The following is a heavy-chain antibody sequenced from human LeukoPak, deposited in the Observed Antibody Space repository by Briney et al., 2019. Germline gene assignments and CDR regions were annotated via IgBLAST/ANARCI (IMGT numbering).Heavy chain of an antibody. D-gene: IGHD2-21*01. V-gene: IGHV3-66*01. Sequence: PGGSLRLSCAASGFTVSSNYMSWVRQAPGKGLEWVSVIYSGGSTYYADSVRGRFTISRDNSKNTLYLQMNSLRAEDTAVYYCARDNIRNSLDYWGQGTLVTVSS. CDR2: IYSGGST. CDR3: ARDNIRNSLDY. J-gene: IGHJ4*02. CDR1: GFTVSSNY.